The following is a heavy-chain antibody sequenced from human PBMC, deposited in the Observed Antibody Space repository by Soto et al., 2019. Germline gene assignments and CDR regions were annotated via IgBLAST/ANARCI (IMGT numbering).Heavy chain of an antibody. V-gene: IGHV1-46*01. CDR2: INPIDGRT. CDR1: GYTFTSYF. D-gene: IGHD1-26*01. J-gene: IGHJ4*02. Sequence: SVKVSCKVSGYTFTSYFMEWVRQAPGQGLEWMGIINPIDGRTSYAQRFQGRVTMTRDTSTSTVYMELSSLRSEDTAVYFCARGVGGTFRVFTYWGQGTVVTVSS. CDR3: ARGVGGTFRVFTY.